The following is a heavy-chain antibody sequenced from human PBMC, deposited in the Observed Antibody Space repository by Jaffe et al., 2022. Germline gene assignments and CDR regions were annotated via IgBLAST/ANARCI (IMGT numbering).Heavy chain of an antibody. CDR1: GYTFTSYD. J-gene: IGHJ4*02. V-gene: IGHV1-8*01. D-gene: IGHD3-3*01. CDR3: ARGSYYDFWSGQRPQYYFDY. Sequence: QVQLVQSGAEVKKPGASVKVSCKASGYTFTSYDINWVRQATGQGLEWMGWMNPNSGNTGYAQKFQGRVTMTRNTSISTAYMELSSLRSEDTAVYYCARGSYYDFWSGQRPQYYFDYWGQGTLVTVSS. CDR2: MNPNSGNT.